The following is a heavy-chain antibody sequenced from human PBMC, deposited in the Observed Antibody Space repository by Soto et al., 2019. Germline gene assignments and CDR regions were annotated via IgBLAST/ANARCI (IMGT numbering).Heavy chain of an antibody. CDR1: GYSFTSYW. D-gene: IGHD2-2*01. CDR3: ARHSHRDWSSTSCYISHGMDF. V-gene: IGHV5-10-1*01. Sequence: GESLKISCKGSGYSFTSYWISWVRQMPGKGLEWMGRIDPSDSYTNYSPSFQGHVTISADKSISTAYLQWSSLKASDTAMYYCARHSHRDWSSTSCYISHGMDFWGQGTTVTVSS. CDR2: IDPSDSYT. J-gene: IGHJ6*02.